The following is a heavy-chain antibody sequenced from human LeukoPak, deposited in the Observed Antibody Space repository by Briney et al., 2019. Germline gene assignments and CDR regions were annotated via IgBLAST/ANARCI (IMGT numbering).Heavy chain of an antibody. CDR2: INPNSGGT. Sequence: ASVKVSCKASGGTFSSYAISWVRQAPGQGLEWMGWINPNSGGTNYAQKFQGRVTMTRDTSISTAYMELSRLRSDDTAVYYCARDGGLHDYGDPMDAFDIWGQGTMVTVSS. V-gene: IGHV1-2*02. J-gene: IGHJ3*02. D-gene: IGHD4-17*01. CDR1: GGTFSSYA. CDR3: ARDGGLHDYGDPMDAFDI.